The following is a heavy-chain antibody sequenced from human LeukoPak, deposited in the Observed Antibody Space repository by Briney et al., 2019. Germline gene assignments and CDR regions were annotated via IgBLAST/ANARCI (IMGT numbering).Heavy chain of an antibody. CDR3: ARHRNIAAAGKTHDAFDI. Sequence: SETLSLTCTVSGGSISSSSYYRGWIRQPPGKGLEWIGSIYYSGSTYYNPSLKSRVTISVDTSKNQFSLKLSSVTAADTAVYYCARHRNIAAAGKTHDAFDIWGQGTMVTVSS. CDR1: GGSISSSSYY. D-gene: IGHD6-13*01. V-gene: IGHV4-39*01. J-gene: IGHJ3*02. CDR2: IYYSGST.